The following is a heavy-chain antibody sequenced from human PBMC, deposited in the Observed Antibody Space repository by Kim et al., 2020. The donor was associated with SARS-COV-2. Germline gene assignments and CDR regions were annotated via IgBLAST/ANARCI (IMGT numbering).Heavy chain of an antibody. D-gene: IGHD6-19*01. Sequence: GGSLRLSCSTSGFTFSTYGMSWVRQAPGKGLEWVSGISNSGAGTYYAAVVEGRFTISRDNSKNTVDLQMNGLRAEDTAVYYCAKSPYTVPGHFDSWGRGALVTVSS. V-gene: IGHV3-23*01. CDR3: AKSPYTVPGHFDS. CDR2: ISNSGAGT. CDR1: GFTFSTYG. J-gene: IGHJ4*02.